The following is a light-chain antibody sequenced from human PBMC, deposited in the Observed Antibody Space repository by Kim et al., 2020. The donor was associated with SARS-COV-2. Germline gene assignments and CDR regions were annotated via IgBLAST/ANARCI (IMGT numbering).Light chain of an antibody. CDR3: QQYGSSPPYT. V-gene: IGKV3-20*01. J-gene: IGKJ2*01. CDR2: GAS. Sequence: GERATLSCRASQSVSSSYLAWYQQKPGQAPRLLSYGASSRATGIPDRFSGSGSGTDFTLTISRLEPEDFAVYYCQQYGSSPPYTFGQGTKLEIK. CDR1: QSVSSSY.